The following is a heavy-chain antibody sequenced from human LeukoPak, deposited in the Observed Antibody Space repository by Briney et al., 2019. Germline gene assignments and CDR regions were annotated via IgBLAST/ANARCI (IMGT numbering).Heavy chain of an antibody. D-gene: IGHD2-21*02. CDR2: IYYSGST. CDR1: GGSFSGYY. V-gene: IGHV4-39*01. Sequence: SETLSLTCAVYGGSFSGYYWGWIRQPPGKGLEWIGSIYYSGSTYYNPSLKSRVTISVDTSKNQFSLKLSSVTAADTAVYYCARHSLFDPYCGGDCYYNWFDPWGQGTLVTVSS. CDR3: ARHSLFDPYCGGDCYYNWFDP. J-gene: IGHJ5*02.